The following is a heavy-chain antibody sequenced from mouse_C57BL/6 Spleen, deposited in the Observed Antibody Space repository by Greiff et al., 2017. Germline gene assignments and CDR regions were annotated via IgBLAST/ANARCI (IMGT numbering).Heavy chain of an antibody. J-gene: IGHJ1*03. CDR3: ARGDYYGSSPWYFDV. D-gene: IGHD1-1*01. CDR1: GYTFTSYW. CDR2: IDPSDSET. V-gene: IGHV1-52*01. Sequence: VQLQQPGAELVRPGSSVKLSCKASGYTFTSYWMQWVKQRPIQGLEWIGNIDPSDSETHYNQKFKDKATLTVDKSSSTAYMQLSSLTSEDSAVYYCARGDYYGSSPWYFDVWGTGTTVTVSS.